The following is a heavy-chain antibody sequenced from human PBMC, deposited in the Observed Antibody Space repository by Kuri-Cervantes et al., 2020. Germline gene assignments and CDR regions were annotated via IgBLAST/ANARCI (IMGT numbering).Heavy chain of an antibody. V-gene: IGHV4-38-2*01. D-gene: IGHD1-26*01. CDR2: IYHSGST. J-gene: IGHJ3*01. Sequence: GSLRLSCAVSGYSISSGYYWGWIRQPPGKGLEWIGSIYHSGSTYYNPSLKSRVTISVDTSKNQFSLKLSSVTAADTAIYFCARFRMGVAFDFWGQGTMVTVSS. CDR3: ARFRMGVAFDF. CDR1: GYSISSGYY.